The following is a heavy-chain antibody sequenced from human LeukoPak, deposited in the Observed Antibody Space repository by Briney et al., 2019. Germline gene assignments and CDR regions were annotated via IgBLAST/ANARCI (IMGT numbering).Heavy chain of an antibody. D-gene: IGHD2-15*01. CDR2: FDPEDGET. CDR3: ATDPRYCSGGSCYLDY. V-gene: IGHV1-24*01. J-gene: IGHJ4*02. Sequence: ASVKVSCKVSGYTLTELSMHWVRQAPGKGLEWMGGFDPEDGETIYAQKFQGRVTMTEDTSTDTAYMELSSLRSEDTAVYYCATDPRYCSGGSCYLDYWGQGTLVTVSS. CDR1: GYTLTELS.